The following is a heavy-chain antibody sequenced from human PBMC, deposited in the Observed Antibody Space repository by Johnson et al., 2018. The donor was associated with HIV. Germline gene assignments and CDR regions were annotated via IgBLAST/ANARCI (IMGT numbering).Heavy chain of an antibody. Sequence: VQLVESGGGVVQPGRSLRLSCAASGFTFTDHYMDWVRQAPGKGLEWVGRTRNKAHSYTTEYAASVKGRFTISRDDSKNSLYLQMNSLKSEDTAVYYCATGASSTWYSDAFDIWGQGTMVTVSS. D-gene: IGHD6-13*01. CDR1: GFTFTDHY. J-gene: IGHJ3*02. CDR2: TRNKAHSYTT. V-gene: IGHV3-72*01. CDR3: ATGASSTWYSDAFDI.